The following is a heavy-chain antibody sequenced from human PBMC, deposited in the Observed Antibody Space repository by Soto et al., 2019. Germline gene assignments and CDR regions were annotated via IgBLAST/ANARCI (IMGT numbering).Heavy chain of an antibody. J-gene: IGHJ4*02. D-gene: IGHD2-15*01. CDR3: ARRLGYCSGGICTYYFDY. CDR2: IYHSGST. Sequence: SLTCTVSVCSISSYYLSWIRQPPGKGLEWVGYIYHSGSTNYNPSLKSRITTSVDTSKNQFSLKLSSVTAADTAVYYCARRLGYCSGGICTYYFDYWGQGTLVTVSS. V-gene: IGHV4-59*01. CDR1: VCSISSYY.